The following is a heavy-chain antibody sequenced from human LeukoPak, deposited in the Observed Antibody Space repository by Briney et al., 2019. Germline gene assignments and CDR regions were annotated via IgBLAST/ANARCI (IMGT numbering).Heavy chain of an antibody. Sequence: ASVKVSCKASRDIFTGYYIHWVRQAPGRGLEWMGWINPDSGGTKYAQKFQGRVTMTSDTSISTAYMELTRLRSDDTAVYYCARDRGGSWYVDYWGQGTLVTVSS. CDR1: RDIFTGYY. J-gene: IGHJ4*02. D-gene: IGHD6-13*01. CDR2: INPDSGGT. V-gene: IGHV1-2*02. CDR3: ARDRGGSWYVDY.